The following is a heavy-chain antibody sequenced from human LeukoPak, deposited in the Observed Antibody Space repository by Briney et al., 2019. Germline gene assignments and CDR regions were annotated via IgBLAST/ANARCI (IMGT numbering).Heavy chain of an antibody. CDR2: IIPIFGTA. CDR1: GGTFSSYA. CDR3: ARDQITMVRGVVYYYYGMDV. Sequence: SVKVSCKASGGTFSSYAISWVRQAPGQGLEWMGGIIPIFGTANYAQKFQGRVTITADESTSTAYMELSSLRSEDTAVYYCARDQITMVRGVVYYYYGMDVWGQGTTVTVSS. D-gene: IGHD3-10*01. J-gene: IGHJ6*02. V-gene: IGHV1-69*13.